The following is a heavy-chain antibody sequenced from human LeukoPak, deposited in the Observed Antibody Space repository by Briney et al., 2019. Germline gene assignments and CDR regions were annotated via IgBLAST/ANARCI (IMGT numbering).Heavy chain of an antibody. Sequence: SETLSLTCAVYGGSFSGYYWSWIRQPPGKGLEWIGEINHSGSTNYNPSLKSRVTISVDTSKNQFSLKLSSVTAADTAVYYCARGMTIFGVVSRWFDPWGQGTLVTVSS. CDR1: GGSFSGYY. D-gene: IGHD3-3*01. J-gene: IGHJ5*02. CDR2: INHSGST. CDR3: ARGMTIFGVVSRWFDP. V-gene: IGHV4-34*01.